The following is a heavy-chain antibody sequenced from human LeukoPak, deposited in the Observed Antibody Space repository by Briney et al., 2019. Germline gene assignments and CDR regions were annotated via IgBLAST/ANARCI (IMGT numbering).Heavy chain of an antibody. CDR3: ARQVVAVAGTGYFDY. J-gene: IGHJ4*02. V-gene: IGHV4-39*01. D-gene: IGHD6-19*01. CDR1: GGSISGSSYY. Sequence: PSETLSLTCTVSGGSISGSSYYWGWLRQPPGKGLEWIGSIYYSGSTYYNASLKSRGTISVDTSKNQFSLKLNSVTAADTAVYFCARQVVAVAGTGYFDYWGQGTLVTVSS. CDR2: IYYSGST.